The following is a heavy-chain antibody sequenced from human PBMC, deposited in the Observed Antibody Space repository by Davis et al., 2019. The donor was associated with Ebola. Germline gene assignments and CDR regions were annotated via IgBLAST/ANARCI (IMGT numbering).Heavy chain of an antibody. CDR3: ARGRSSSWYREDYYYGMDV. V-gene: IGHV3-30-3*01. D-gene: IGHD6-13*01. Sequence: PGGSLRLSCAASGFTFSSYAMHWVRQAPGKGLEWVAVISYDGSNKYYADSVKGRFTISRDNSKNTLYLQMNSLRAEDTAVYYCARGRSSSWYREDYYYGMDVWGQGTTVTVSS. J-gene: IGHJ6*02. CDR2: ISYDGSNK. CDR1: GFTFSSYA.